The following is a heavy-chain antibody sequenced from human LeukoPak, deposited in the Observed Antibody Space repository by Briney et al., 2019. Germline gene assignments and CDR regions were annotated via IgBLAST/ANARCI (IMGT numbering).Heavy chain of an antibody. CDR1: GGSFSGYY. D-gene: IGHD1-26*01. Sequence: PSETLSLTCAVYGGSFSGYYWSWIRQPPGKGLERIGEINHSGSTNYSPSLKSRVTISVDTSKNQFSLRLSSVTAADTAVYYCASSSNVGASFGYWGQGTLVTVSS. CDR2: INHSGST. V-gene: IGHV4-34*01. CDR3: ASSSNVGASFGY. J-gene: IGHJ4*02.